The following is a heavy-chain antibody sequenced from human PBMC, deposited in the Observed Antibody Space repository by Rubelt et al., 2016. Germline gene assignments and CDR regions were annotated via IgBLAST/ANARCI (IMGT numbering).Heavy chain of an antibody. CDR3: ARGWVGSDQFYYYYGMDV. Sequence: QLRLQESGPGLVKPSETLSLTCAVYGGSFSGYYWSWIRQPPGKGLEWIGEINHSGGIRYNPSLQSRVPISVDQSKNQISLKVSSVTAADTAGYYCARGWVGSDQFYYYYGMDVWARGTTVTVSS. J-gene: IGHJ6*02. CDR2: INHSGGI. CDR1: GGSFSGYY. V-gene: IGHV4-34*01. D-gene: IGHD6-25*01.